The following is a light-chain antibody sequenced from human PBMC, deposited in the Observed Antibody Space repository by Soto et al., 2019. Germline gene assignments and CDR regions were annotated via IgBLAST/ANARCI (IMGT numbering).Light chain of an antibody. CDR3: QQANSFTWT. J-gene: IGKJ1*01. Sequence: DIHMTQSPSSVSASVGYRFTITCRASQGISSWLAWYQQKPGKAPKLLIYAASSLQSGVPSRLRGSGSGTDLTLTISSMQNEDFATYYCQQANSFTWTFGQGTKVDI. CDR1: QGISSW. V-gene: IGKV1-12*01. CDR2: AAS.